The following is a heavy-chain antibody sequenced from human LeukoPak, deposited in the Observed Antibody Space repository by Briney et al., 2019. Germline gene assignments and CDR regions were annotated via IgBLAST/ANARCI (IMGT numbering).Heavy chain of an antibody. V-gene: IGHV3-23*01. Sequence: PGGSLRLSCAASGFIFSNYVMNWVRQAPGKGLEWVSGISGSGDSTYYADSVKGRFTISRDNSKNTLYLQVNSLRAEDTAVYYCAKRVGMATAKYLHHWGQGTLVTVSS. CDR2: ISGSGDST. J-gene: IGHJ1*01. CDR1: GFIFSNYV. D-gene: IGHD1-26*01. CDR3: AKRVGMATAKYLHH.